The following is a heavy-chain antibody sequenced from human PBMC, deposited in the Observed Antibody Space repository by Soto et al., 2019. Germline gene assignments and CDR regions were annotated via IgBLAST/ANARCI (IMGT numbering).Heavy chain of an antibody. Sequence: VQLVESGGGLVQPGGSLRLSCAASGFIFSNYAMSWVRQAPGKGLEWVSSFGGGDDDRFFADSVKGRFTMSRDNSKNTLSLQMNSLRVEDTAIYYCAKDRMSYNSVWDPFDVWGQGTMVTVSS. V-gene: IGHV3-23*04. CDR3: AKDRMSYNSVWDPFDV. J-gene: IGHJ3*01. CDR1: GFIFSNYA. CDR2: FGGGDDDR. D-gene: IGHD3-10*01.